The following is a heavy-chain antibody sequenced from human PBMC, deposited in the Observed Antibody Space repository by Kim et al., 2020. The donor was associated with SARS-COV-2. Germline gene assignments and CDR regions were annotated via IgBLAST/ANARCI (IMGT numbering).Heavy chain of an antibody. Sequence: GGSLRLSCTASGFALHNYDMNWARQAPGKGLEWVSSISSGGYISYGDSLKGRFTISRDNARNSLYLQMNSLSLEDTAVYYCARNFPPSLLRQYGMDVWGQGTTVTVSS. CDR1: GFALHNYD. D-gene: IGHD2-15*01. CDR2: ISSGGYI. J-gene: IGHJ6*02. V-gene: IGHV3-21*06. CDR3: ARNFPPSLLRQYGMDV.